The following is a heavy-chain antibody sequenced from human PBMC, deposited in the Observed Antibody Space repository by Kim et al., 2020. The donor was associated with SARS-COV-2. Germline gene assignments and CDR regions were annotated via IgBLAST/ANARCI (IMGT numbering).Heavy chain of an antibody. CDR1: GFTFSSYA. Sequence: GGSLRLSCAASGFTFSSYAMSCVRQAPGKGLEWVSAISDSGGRTFYADSVKGRFTISRDNAKNTVYLQMNSLRADDTAIYYCAKGQGRYYYNAMDVWGQG. J-gene: IGHJ6*02. V-gene: IGHV3-23*01. CDR3: AKGQGRYYYNAMDV. CDR2: ISDSGGRT.